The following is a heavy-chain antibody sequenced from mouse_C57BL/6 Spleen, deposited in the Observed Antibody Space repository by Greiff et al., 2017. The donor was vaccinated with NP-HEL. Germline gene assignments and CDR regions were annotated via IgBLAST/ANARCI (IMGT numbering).Heavy chain of an antibody. CDR1: GFNIKDDY. CDR3: TSTVDV. J-gene: IGHJ1*03. D-gene: IGHD1-1*01. Sequence: EVQRVESGAELVRPGASVKLSCTASGFNIKDDYMHWVKQRPEQGLEWIGWIDPENGDTEYASKFQGKATITADTSSNTAYLQLSSLTSEDTAVYYCTSTVDVWGTGTTVTVSS. CDR2: IDPENGDT. V-gene: IGHV14-4*01.